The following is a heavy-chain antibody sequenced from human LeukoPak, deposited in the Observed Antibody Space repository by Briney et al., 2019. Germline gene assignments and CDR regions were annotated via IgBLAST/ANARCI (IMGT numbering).Heavy chain of an antibody. Sequence: GGSLRLSCAASGFTFSSYWMNWVRQAPGKGLEWVANIKQDGSEKYYVDSVKGRFTISRDNTKNSLYLQMNSLRAEDTVVYYCAGGSGWLIDYWGQGTLVAVSS. J-gene: IGHJ4*02. V-gene: IGHV3-7*01. CDR1: GFTFSSYW. CDR3: AGGSGWLIDY. CDR2: IKQDGSEK. D-gene: IGHD6-19*01.